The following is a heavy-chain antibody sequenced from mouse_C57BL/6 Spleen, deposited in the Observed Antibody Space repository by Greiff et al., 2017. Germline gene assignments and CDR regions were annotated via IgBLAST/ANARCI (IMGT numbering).Heavy chain of an antibody. Sequence: QVQLQQSGAELVRPGTSVKVSCKASGYAFTNYLIEWVKQRPGQGLEWIGVINPGSGGTKYNEKFKGKATLTADKSSSTAYMQLSSLTSEDSAVYFCARNYGSSYFDYWGQGTTLTVSS. CDR3: ARNYGSSYFDY. CDR1: GYAFTNYL. V-gene: IGHV1-54*01. D-gene: IGHD1-1*01. CDR2: INPGSGGT. J-gene: IGHJ2*01.